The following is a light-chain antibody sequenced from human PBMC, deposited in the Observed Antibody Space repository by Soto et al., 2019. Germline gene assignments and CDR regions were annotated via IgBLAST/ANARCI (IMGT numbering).Light chain of an antibody. J-gene: IGLJ2*01. CDR2: SNH. CDR3: AAWDDSLTGFVV. V-gene: IGLV1-44*01. CDR1: SSNIGSNT. Sequence: QSVLTQPPSASGTPGQRVTISCSGSSSNIGSNTVNWYQQLPGTAPKLVIHSNHQRPSGVPDRFPGSKSGTSASLAISGLQSEDEADYYCAAWDDSLTGFVVFGGGTKLTVL.